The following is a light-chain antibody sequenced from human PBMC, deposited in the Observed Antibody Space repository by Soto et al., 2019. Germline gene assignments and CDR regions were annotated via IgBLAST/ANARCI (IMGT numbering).Light chain of an antibody. Sequence: DIQMTQSPSTLSASVGDRVTITCRASQTISYWLAWYQQKPRKAPTVLIYQASTLARGVPSRFSGSGSGTEFTLTISYLQPDDFATYYCQQYSTYSITFGGGTKVEMK. CDR3: QQYSTYSIT. CDR2: QAS. J-gene: IGKJ4*01. CDR1: QTISYW. V-gene: IGKV1-5*03.